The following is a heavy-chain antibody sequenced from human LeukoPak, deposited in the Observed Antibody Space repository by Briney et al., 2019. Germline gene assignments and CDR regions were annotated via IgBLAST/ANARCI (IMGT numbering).Heavy chain of an antibody. Sequence: ASVKVSCKASGYTFISYGINWVRQAPGQGLEWMGWISAYNGNTNYAQKLQGRVTMTTDTSTSTAYMELRSLRSDDTAVYYCARDLHSSSWNDWFDPWGQGTLVTVSS. V-gene: IGHV1-18*04. CDR2: ISAYNGNT. CDR3: ARDLHSSSWNDWFDP. CDR1: GYTFISYG. D-gene: IGHD6-13*01. J-gene: IGHJ5*02.